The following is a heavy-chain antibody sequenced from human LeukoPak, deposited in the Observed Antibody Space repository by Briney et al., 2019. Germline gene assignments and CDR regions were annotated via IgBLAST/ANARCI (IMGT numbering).Heavy chain of an antibody. V-gene: IGHV3-9*01. Sequence: GGSLRLSCAASGFTFDDYAMHWVRQAPGKGLEWVSGISWNSGSIGYADSVKGRFTISRDNAKNSLYLQMNSLRAEDTAVYYCAGDRYSYGYSAFGYWGQGTLVTVSS. CDR2: ISWNSGSI. J-gene: IGHJ4*02. CDR3: AGDRYSYGYSAFGY. CDR1: GFTFDDYA. D-gene: IGHD5-18*01.